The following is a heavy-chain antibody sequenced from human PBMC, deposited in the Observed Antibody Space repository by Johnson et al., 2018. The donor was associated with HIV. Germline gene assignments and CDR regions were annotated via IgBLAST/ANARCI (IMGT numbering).Heavy chain of an antibody. Sequence: VQLVESGGGLVKPGGSLRLSCAASGFTFSNAWMSWVRQAPGKGLEWVGRIKSKTDGGTTDYAEPVKGRFTISRDDSKNTLYLQMNSLKTEDTAVYYCTTPGYDTEDAFDIWGQGTMVTVSS. J-gene: IGHJ3*02. CDR1: GFTFSNAW. CDR2: IKSKTDGGTT. D-gene: IGHD3-9*01. CDR3: TTPGYDTEDAFDI. V-gene: IGHV3-15*01.